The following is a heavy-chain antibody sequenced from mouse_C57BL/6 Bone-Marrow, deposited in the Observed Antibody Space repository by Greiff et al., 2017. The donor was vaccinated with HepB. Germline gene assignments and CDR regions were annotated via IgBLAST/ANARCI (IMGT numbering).Heavy chain of an antibody. V-gene: IGHV1-72*01. J-gene: IGHJ4*01. Sequence: QVQLQQPGAELVKPGASVKLSCKASGYTFTSYWMHWVKQRPGRGLEWIGRIDPNSGGTKYNEKFKSEATLTVDKPSSTAYMQLSSLTSEDSAVYYCARSSSSGPYYAMDYWGQGTSVTVSS. CDR1: GYTFTSYW. D-gene: IGHD3-2*02. CDR3: ARSSSSGPYYAMDY. CDR2: IDPNSGGT.